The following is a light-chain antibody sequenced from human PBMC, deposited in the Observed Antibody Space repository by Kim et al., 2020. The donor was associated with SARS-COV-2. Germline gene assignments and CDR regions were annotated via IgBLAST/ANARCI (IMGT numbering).Light chain of an antibody. CDR3: QSAYSSGTYQV. J-gene: IGLJ3*02. CDR1: ALPKQY. CDR2: KDS. V-gene: IGLV3-25*03. Sequence: SPGQTARITCSGDALPKQYAYWYQQKPGQAPVLVIYKDSERPSGIPERFSGSSSGTTVTLTISGVQAEDEADYYCQSAYSSGTYQVFGGGTQLAVL.